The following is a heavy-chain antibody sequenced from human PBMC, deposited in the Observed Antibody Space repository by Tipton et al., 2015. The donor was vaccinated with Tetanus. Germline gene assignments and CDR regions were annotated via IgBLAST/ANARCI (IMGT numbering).Heavy chain of an antibody. Sequence: TLSLTCTVSGGSISSSSYYWGWIRQPPGKGLEWIGSIYYSGSTYYNPSLKSRVTISVDTSKNQFSLKLSSVTAADTAVYYCARHPLRFFAYYYMDVWGKGTTFTVSS. CDR2: IYYSGST. CDR1: GGSISSSSYY. CDR3: ARHPLRFFAYYYMDV. D-gene: IGHD3-3*01. V-gene: IGHV4-39*01. J-gene: IGHJ6*03.